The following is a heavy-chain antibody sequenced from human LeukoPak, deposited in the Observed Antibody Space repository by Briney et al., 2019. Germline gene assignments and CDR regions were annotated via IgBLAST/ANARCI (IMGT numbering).Heavy chain of an antibody. CDR1: GYTFTSYG. CDR3: ARDLKMYYYDSSGYSDFDY. J-gene: IGHJ4*02. CDR2: ISAYNGNT. D-gene: IGHD3-22*01. V-gene: IGHV1-18*01. Sequence: RASVKASCKASGYTFTSYGISWVRQAPGQGLEWMGWISAYNGNTNYAQKLQGRVTVTTDTSTSTAYMELRSLRSDDTAVYYCARDLKMYYYDSSGYSDFDYWGQGTLVTVSS.